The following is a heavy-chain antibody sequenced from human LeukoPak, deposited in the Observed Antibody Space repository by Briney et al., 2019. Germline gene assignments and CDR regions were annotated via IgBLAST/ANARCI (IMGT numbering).Heavy chain of an antibody. J-gene: IGHJ6*03. CDR3: ARVRYSSSWYNFFYYYYYMDV. V-gene: IGHV4-59*12. CDR2: IYYSGST. D-gene: IGHD6-13*01. CDR1: GGSISSYY. Sequence: SETLSLTCTVSGGSISSYYWSWIRQPPGKGLEWIGYIYYSGSTNYNPSLKSRVNISVDTSKNQFSLKLSSVTAADTAVYYCARVRYSSSWYNFFYYYYYMDVWGKGTTVTVSS.